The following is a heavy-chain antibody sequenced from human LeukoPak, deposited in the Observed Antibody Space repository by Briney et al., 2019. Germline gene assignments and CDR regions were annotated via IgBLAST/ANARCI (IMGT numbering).Heavy chain of an antibody. CDR2: INHSGST. D-gene: IGHD6-19*01. J-gene: IGHJ3*02. CDR3: ARPPLAVAVSERAFDI. Sequence: SETLSLTCAVYGGSFSGYYWSWIRQPPGKGLELIGEINHSGSTNYNPSLKRRVTISVDTSKNHFSLELSSVTAADTAVYYCARPPLAVAVSERAFDIWGQGTMVTVSS. V-gene: IGHV4-34*01. CDR1: GGSFSGYY.